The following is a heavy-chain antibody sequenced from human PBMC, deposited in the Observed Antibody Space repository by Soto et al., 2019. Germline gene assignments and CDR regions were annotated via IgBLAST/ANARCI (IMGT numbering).Heavy chain of an antibody. CDR1: GGPISSYY. Sequence: SETLSLTCTVSGGPISSYYWSWTRQPPGKGLEWIGYIYYSGSTNYNPSLKSRVTISVDTSKNQFSLKLSSVTAADTAVYYCARDGEDGMDVWGQGTTVTVSS. V-gene: IGHV4-59*01. J-gene: IGHJ6*02. CDR2: IYYSGST. D-gene: IGHD3-10*01. CDR3: ARDGEDGMDV.